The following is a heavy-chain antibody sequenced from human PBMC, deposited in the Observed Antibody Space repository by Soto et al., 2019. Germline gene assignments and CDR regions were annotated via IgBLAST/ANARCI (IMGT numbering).Heavy chain of an antibody. J-gene: IGHJ4*02. D-gene: IGHD2-2*02. CDR1: GFTFSSYW. V-gene: IGHV3-7*03. CDR3: ARAPTKYPRYMC. Sequence: EVQLVESGGGLVQPGGSLRLSCAASGFTFSSYWMSWVRQAPGKGLEWVANIKQDGSEKYYVDSVKGRFTISRDNAKNSLYLQMNSLRAEDTTVNYCARAPTKYPRYMCWGQGTLVTVSS. CDR2: IKQDGSEK.